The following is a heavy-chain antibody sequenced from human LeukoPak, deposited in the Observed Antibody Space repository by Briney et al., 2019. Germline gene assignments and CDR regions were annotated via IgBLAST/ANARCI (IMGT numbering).Heavy chain of an antibody. D-gene: IGHD6-19*01. CDR3: ARGQCLVPPFFDY. V-gene: IGHV3-74*01. J-gene: IGHJ4*01. CDR1: GFTFSSYW. CDR2: INSDGSST. Sequence: PGGSLRLSCAASGFTFSSYWMHWVRQAPGKGLVWVSRINSDGSSTSYADSVKGRFTISRDNVKNSLYLQMNSLRVEDTAVYYCARGQCLVPPFFDYWGHGTLVTVSS.